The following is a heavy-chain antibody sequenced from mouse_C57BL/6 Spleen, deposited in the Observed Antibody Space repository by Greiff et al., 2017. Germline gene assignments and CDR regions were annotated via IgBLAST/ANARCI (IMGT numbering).Heavy chain of an antibody. Sequence: VKLMESGPGLVAPSQSLSITCTVSGFSLTSYGVDWVRQSPGKGLEWLGVIWGVGSTNYNSALKSRLSISKDNSKSQVFLKMNSLQTDDTAMYYCATSNYEGYYAMDYWGQGTSVTVSS. D-gene: IGHD2-5*01. J-gene: IGHJ4*01. CDR1: GFSLTSYG. CDR3: ATSNYEGYYAMDY. V-gene: IGHV2-6*01. CDR2: IWGVGST.